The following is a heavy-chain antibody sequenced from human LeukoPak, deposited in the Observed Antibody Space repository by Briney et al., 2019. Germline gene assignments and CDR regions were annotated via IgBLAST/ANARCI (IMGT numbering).Heavy chain of an antibody. CDR2: ISYDGSNK. J-gene: IGHJ4*02. Sequence: GGSLRLSCAASGFTFSSYGMHWVRQAPGKGLEWVAVISYDGSNKYYADSVKGRFTISRDNSKNTLYLQMNSLRAEDTAVYYCAKDGWEYDISTGYFDYWGQGTLVTVSS. CDR3: AKDGWEYDISTGYFDY. CDR1: GFTFSSYG. V-gene: IGHV3-30*18. D-gene: IGHD3-9*01.